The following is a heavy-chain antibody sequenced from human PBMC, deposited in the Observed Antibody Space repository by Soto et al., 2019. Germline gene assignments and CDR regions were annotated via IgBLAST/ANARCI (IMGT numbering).Heavy chain of an antibody. CDR2: TSYEGSKK. V-gene: IGHV3-30*03. D-gene: IGHD1-26*01. CDR3: ARGAPYYYYYGMDV. J-gene: IGHJ6*02. Sequence: QVQLVESGGGVVQPGRSLRLSCAASGFTFSTYAMHWVRQAPGKGLEWVAVTSYEGSKKFYADSVKGRFTISRDNSKNTLFLQMNILTAEDTAVYYCARGAPYYYYYGMDVWGQGTTVTVS. CDR1: GFTFSTYA.